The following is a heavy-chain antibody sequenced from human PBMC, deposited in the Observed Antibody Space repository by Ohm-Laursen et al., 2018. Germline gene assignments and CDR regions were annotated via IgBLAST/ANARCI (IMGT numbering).Heavy chain of an antibody. V-gene: IGHV4-61*01. J-gene: IGHJ4*02. CDR2: IYSGGNT. CDR1: GDSLSSGPEN. D-gene: IGHD1-1*01. CDR3: ARGRRTTGWPYFDN. Sequence: TLSLTCTVSGDSLSSGPENWSWIRQPPGQGLEYIGFIYSGGNTNYNPSLKNRVTMSVDTSKNQFSLKLNSVTAADTAVYYCARGRRTTGWPYFDNWGPGTLVIVSS.